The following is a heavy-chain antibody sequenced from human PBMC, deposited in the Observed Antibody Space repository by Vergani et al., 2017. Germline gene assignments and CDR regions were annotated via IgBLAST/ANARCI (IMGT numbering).Heavy chain of an antibody. Sequence: QVQLQESGPGLVKPSQTLSLTCTVSGSSISSGGYYWSWIRQHPGKGLEWIGYIYYSGSTYYNPSLKSRVTISVDTSKNQFSLKLSSVTAADTAVDYCARDNSGYDYNWFDPWGQGTLVTVSS. D-gene: IGHD5-12*01. CDR2: IYYSGST. CDR1: GSSISSGGYY. J-gene: IGHJ5*02. V-gene: IGHV4-31*03. CDR3: ARDNSGYDYNWFDP.